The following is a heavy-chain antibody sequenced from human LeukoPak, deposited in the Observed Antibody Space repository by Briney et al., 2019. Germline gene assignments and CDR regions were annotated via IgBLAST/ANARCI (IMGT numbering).Heavy chain of an antibody. J-gene: IGHJ4*02. CDR2: INPDSGGT. Sequence: ASVKVSCKASGYTFTDFYMHWVRQAPGQGLEWMGWINPDSGGTNYAQKFQGRVTMSRDTSISTAYMELSRLRSDDTAVYYCARDLSYYGSGSYYFDYRGQGTLVTVSS. D-gene: IGHD3-10*01. CDR1: GYTFTDFY. V-gene: IGHV1-2*02. CDR3: ARDLSYYGSGSYYFDY.